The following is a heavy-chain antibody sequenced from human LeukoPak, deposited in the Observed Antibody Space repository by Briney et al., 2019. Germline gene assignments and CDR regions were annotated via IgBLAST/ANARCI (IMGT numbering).Heavy chain of an antibody. D-gene: IGHD4-17*01. CDR3: ARGRDYGDYFDY. Sequence: GGSLRLSCAASGFTFSDYSMNWVRQAPGKGLEWVSSISSSYIYYADSVKGRFTISRDNAKNSLYLQMNSLRAEDTAVYYCARGRDYGDYFDYWGQGTLVTVSS. V-gene: IGHV3-21*01. CDR1: GFTFSDYS. J-gene: IGHJ4*02. CDR2: ISSSYI.